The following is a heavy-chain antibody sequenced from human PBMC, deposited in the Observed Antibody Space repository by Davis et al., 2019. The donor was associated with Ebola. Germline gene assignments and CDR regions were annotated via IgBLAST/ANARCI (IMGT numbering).Heavy chain of an antibody. CDR3: ARAYSGSYSDAFDI. Sequence: PSETLSLTCTVSGGSVSSGSYYWSWIRQPPGKGLEWIGYIYYSGSTNYNPSLKSRVTISVDTSKNQFSLKLSSVTAADTAVYYCARAYSGSYSDAFDIWGQGTMVTVSS. CDR1: GGSVSSGSYY. J-gene: IGHJ3*02. CDR2: IYYSGST. V-gene: IGHV4-61*01. D-gene: IGHD1-26*01.